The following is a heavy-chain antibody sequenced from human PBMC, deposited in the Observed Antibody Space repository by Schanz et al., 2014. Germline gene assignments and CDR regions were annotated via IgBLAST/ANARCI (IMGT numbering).Heavy chain of an antibody. D-gene: IGHD4-17*01. J-gene: IGHJ3*02. CDR1: GGSVSSGGDY. V-gene: IGHV4-31*03. CDR3: ARDRGHGDLPGDI. Sequence: QVQLQESGPGLAKPSQTLSLTCTVSGGSVSSGGDYWSWIRQHPGKGLEWIGFISYSGSTYYNPSLKSRVTISVDTSKNQFSLNLSSATAADTAVYYCARDRGHGDLPGDIWGQGTMXTVSS. CDR2: ISYSGST.